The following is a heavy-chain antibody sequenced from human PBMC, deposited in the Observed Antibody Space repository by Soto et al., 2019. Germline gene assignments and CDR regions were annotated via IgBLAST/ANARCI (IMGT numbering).Heavy chain of an antibody. CDR2: IYYSGST. J-gene: IGHJ4*02. Sequence: SXTLSLTCTVSGGSMSIGDYYWGWIRQPPGKGLEWIGYIYYSGSTYYNPSLMSRVTISVDTSKNQFSLKLSSVTAADTAVYYCARCASSCSLGFWGQGTLVTVSS. D-gene: IGHD2-15*01. V-gene: IGHV4-30-4*01. CDR3: ARCASSCSLGF. CDR1: GGSMSIGDYY.